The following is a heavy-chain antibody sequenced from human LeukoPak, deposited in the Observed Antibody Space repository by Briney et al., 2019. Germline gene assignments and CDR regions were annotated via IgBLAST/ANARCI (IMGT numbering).Heavy chain of an antibody. CDR1: GGSISSGGYS. D-gene: IGHD3-3*01. Sequence: PSETLSLTCAVSGGSISSGGYSWSWIRQPPGKGLEWIGYIYHSGSTYYNPSLKSRVTISVDRSKNQFSLKLSSVTAADTAVYYCARAYYDFWSGYDGMDVWGQGTTVTVSS. J-gene: IGHJ6*02. CDR3: ARAYYDFWSGYDGMDV. V-gene: IGHV4-30-2*01. CDR2: IYHSGST.